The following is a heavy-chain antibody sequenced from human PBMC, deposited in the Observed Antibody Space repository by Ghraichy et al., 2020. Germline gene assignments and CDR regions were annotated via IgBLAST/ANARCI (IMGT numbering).Heavy chain of an antibody. V-gene: IGHV3-9*01. J-gene: IGHJ3*02. CDR2: INWNSGDV. CDR3: VRDVGRGLDAFDI. Sequence: SLNISCAASGFTLRDFAMHWVRQPPGKGLEWVSGINWNSGDVGYADSVKGRFTISRDNGKNSLFLQMSSLTADDTALYYCVRDVGRGLDAFDIWGQGTMVTVSS. CDR1: GFTLRDFA. D-gene: IGHD3-10*01.